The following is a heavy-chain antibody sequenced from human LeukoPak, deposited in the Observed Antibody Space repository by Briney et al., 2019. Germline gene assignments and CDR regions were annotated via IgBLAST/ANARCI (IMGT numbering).Heavy chain of an antibody. Sequence: KGXXWIGSIYYSGSTYYNPSLKSRVTISVDTSKNQFSLKLRSVTAADTAVYYCARFFVAGWFFFDYWGQGTLVTVSS. V-gene: IGHV4-39*01. CDR2: IYYSGST. CDR3: ARFFVAGWFFFDY. D-gene: IGHD2-15*01. J-gene: IGHJ4*02.